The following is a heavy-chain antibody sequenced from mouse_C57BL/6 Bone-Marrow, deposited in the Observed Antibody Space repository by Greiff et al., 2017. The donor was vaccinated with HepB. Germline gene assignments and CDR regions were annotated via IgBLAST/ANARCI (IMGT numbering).Heavy chain of an antibody. J-gene: IGHJ2*01. Sequence: EVMLVESGGGLVQSGRSLRLSCATSGFTFSDFYMEWVRQAPGKGLEWIAASRNKANDYTTEYSASVKGRFIVSRDTSQSILYLQMNALRAEDTAIYYCARDAYGSFDYWGQGTTLTVSS. D-gene: IGHD1-1*01. CDR2: SRNKANDYTT. CDR1: GFTFSDFY. CDR3: ARDAYGSFDY. V-gene: IGHV7-1*01.